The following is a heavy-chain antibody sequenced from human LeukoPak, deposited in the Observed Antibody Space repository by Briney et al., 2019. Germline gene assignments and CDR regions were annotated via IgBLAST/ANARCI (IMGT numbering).Heavy chain of an antibody. CDR1: GFTFSSYA. Sequence: GGSLRLSCAASGFTFSSYAMSWVRQAPGKGLEGVSAISGSGGSTYYADSVKGRFTISRDNSKNTLYLQMNSLRAEDTAVYYCAKDLPHRSSWYLGGFDYWGQGTLVTVSS. CDR3: AKDLPHRSSWYLGGFDY. D-gene: IGHD6-13*01. V-gene: IGHV3-23*01. J-gene: IGHJ4*02. CDR2: ISGSGGST.